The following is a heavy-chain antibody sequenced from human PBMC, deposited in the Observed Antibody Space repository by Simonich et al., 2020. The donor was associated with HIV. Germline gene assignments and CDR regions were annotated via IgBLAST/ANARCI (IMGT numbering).Heavy chain of an antibody. Sequence: EVQLVESGGGLVQPGRSLRLSCAASGFTFDDYDMHWVREAPGKGLEWVEGISWNSGSIGYADSVKGRFTISRDNAKNSLYLQMNSLRAEDMALYYCAKDRYSSSSGSFDYWGQGTLVTVSS. D-gene: IGHD6-6*01. CDR1: GFTFDDYD. V-gene: IGHV3-9*03. CDR3: AKDRYSSSSGSFDY. J-gene: IGHJ4*02. CDR2: ISWNSGSI.